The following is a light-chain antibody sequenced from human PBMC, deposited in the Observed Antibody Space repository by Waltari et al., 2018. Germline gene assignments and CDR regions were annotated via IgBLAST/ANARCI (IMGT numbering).Light chain of an antibody. Sequence: DIVMTQSPDSLAVSLGERATINCKSSQNVLYSSNNRNYLAWYQQRPGQPPKLLIYGASTRESGFPDRFSGRGSGTDFTLTIRGLQAEDVAVYYCQQYYSSPWAFGQGTKVEI. CDR3: QQYYSSPWA. CDR2: GAS. CDR1: QNVLYSSNNRNY. J-gene: IGKJ1*01. V-gene: IGKV4-1*01.